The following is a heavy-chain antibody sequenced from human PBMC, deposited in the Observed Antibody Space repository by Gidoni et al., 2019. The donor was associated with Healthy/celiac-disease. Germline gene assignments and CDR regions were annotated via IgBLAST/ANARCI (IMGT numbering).Heavy chain of an antibody. CDR1: GGSISSRSYY. CDR3: ASVDVVVPAAMSWYFDY. V-gene: IGHV4-39*07. J-gene: IGHJ4*02. D-gene: IGHD2-2*01. Sequence: QLQLQESGPGLVKPSETLSLTCTVSGGSISSRSYYWGWIRQPPGKGLEWIGSIYYSGSTYYNPSLKSRVTISVDTSKNQFSLKLSSVTAADTAVYYCASVDVVVPAAMSWYFDYWGQGTLVTVSS. CDR2: IYYSGST.